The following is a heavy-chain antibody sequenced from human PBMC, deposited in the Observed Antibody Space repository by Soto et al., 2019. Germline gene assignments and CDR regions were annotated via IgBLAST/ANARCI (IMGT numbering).Heavy chain of an antibody. CDR2: ISYDGSDK. Sequence: QVQLVESGGGEVQPGRSLRLSCAVSGFTFSNYAMHWARQAPGKGLEWVAVISYDGSDKNYADSGKGRFIISRDNSKNTLFLQLNSLRAEDTALYYCAKAPGRGDHVGMDVWGLGTTVTVSS. V-gene: IGHV3-30*18. J-gene: IGHJ6*02. CDR1: GFTFSNYA. CDR3: AKAPGRGDHVGMDV. D-gene: IGHD4-17*01.